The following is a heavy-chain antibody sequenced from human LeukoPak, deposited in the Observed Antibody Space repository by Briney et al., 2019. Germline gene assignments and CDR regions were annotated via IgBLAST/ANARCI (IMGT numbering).Heavy chain of an antibody. Sequence: SVKVSCKASGGTFSSYAISWVRQAPGQGLEWMGGIIPIFGTANYAQKFQGRVTMTTDTSTSTVYMELRSLRSDDTAVYYCARDTSYDFWSDPTELFDVWGQGTRVTVS. D-gene: IGHD3-3*01. CDR2: IIPIFGTA. V-gene: IGHV1-69*05. CDR1: GGTFSSYA. J-gene: IGHJ3*01. CDR3: ARDTSYDFWSDPTELFDV.